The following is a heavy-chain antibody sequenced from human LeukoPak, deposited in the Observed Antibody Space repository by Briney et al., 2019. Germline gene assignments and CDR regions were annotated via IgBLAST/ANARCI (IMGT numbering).Heavy chain of an antibody. CDR2: IGTASDT. CDR1: GFTFSSFD. CDR3: ARGPPRGKYYYMDV. D-gene: IGHD1-1*01. V-gene: IGHV3-13*01. J-gene: IGHJ6*03. Sequence: GGSLRLSCAASGFTFSSFDMLWVRQPTGQGLEWVSTIGTASDTYYPGSVEGRFTLSRDNAKNSLYLQMNSLTAGDTAVCYCARGPPRGKYYYMDVWGKGTTVTVSS.